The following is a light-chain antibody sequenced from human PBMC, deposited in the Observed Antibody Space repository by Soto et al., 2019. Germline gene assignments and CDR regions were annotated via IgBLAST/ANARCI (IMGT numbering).Light chain of an antibody. J-gene: IGKJ4*01. CDR1: QDINSY. V-gene: IGKV1D-16*01. CDR2: AAS. CDR3: QQNNTYPLT. Sequence: DVQMTQSPSSLSASVGDRVTITCRASQDINSYLAWYQQKPGNAPNTLIYAASSLQTGVPSRFSGSESRTDFTLIISNLQREDSATYYCQQNNTYPLTFRGGTNEEIK.